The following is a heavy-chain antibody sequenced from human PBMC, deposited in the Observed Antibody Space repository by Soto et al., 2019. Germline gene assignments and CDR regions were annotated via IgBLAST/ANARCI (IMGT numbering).Heavy chain of an antibody. J-gene: IGHJ5*02. CDR1: GGSISSGGYY. D-gene: IGHD3-10*01. CDR2: IYYSGST. Sequence: PSETLSLTCTVSGGSISSGGYYWSWIRQHPGKGLEWIGYIYYSGSTYYNPSLKSRVTISVDTSKNQFSLKLSSVTAADTAVYYCARAWKVRGVAYPNWFDPWGQGTLVTVS. V-gene: IGHV4-31*03. CDR3: ARAWKVRGVAYPNWFDP.